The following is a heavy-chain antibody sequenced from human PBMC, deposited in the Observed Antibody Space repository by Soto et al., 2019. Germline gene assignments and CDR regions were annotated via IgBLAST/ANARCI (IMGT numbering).Heavy chain of an antibody. CDR1: GASIIISNW. J-gene: IGHJ4*02. V-gene: IGHV4-4*02. Sequence: EALSVTCTVSGASIIISNWWSWVRQPPGKGLEWIGEIYHSGSTNYNPSLKSRVTISVDKSKNQFYLKLSSVTAADTDVYYCARGSRRNFDYWGQGTPVTVYS. CDR3: ARGSRRNFDY. CDR2: IYHSGST.